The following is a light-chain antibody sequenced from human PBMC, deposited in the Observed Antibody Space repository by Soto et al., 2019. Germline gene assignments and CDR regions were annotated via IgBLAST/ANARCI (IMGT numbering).Light chain of an antibody. V-gene: IGKV3-20*01. CDR1: QSVSTNY. CDR3: HQYGSTPFT. J-gene: IGKJ3*01. CDR2: GAS. Sequence: EIVLTQSPGTLSLSPGDRATLSCRASQSVSTNYLAWYQQKLGQGPRLLIYGASSRATGIPDRFSGNGSGTDFTLTISRLEPEDVAVYYCHQYGSTPFTFGPGTKVDIK.